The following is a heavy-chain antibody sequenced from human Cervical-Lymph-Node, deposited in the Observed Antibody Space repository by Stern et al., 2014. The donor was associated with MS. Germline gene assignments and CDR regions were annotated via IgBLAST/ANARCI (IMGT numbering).Heavy chain of an antibody. Sequence: EMQLVESGGGLVKPGGSLRLSCVASGLTFSDAWMTWVRQAPGKGLGWVARIKSKSEGGTTGYGPPVEGRFSISREDSTNTLYLEMKSLKIEDTAVYYCTTGGDFWTGYYLDNWGQGTLVTVSS. CDR1: GLTFSDAW. V-gene: IGHV3-15*01. D-gene: IGHD3/OR15-3a*01. CDR3: TTGGDFWTGYYLDN. CDR2: IKSKSEGGTT. J-gene: IGHJ4*02.